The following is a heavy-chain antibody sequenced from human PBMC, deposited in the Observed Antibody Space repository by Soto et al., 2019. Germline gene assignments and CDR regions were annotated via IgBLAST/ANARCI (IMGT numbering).Heavy chain of an antibody. Sequence: ASVKVSCKASGYTFTSYGISWVRQAPGHGLEWMGWISAYNGNTNYAQKLQGRVTMTTDTSTSTAYMELRSLRSEDTAVYYCARDLSDGHTDYWSQGTLVTVSS. CDR1: GYTFTSYG. CDR2: ISAYNGNT. CDR3: ARDLSDGHTDY. V-gene: IGHV1-18*01. J-gene: IGHJ4*02.